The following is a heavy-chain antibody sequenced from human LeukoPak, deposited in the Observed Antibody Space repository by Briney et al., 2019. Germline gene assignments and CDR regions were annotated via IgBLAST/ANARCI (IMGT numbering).Heavy chain of an antibody. Sequence: GGSLRLSCAASGFTFGDTWMNWVRQVPGQGLEWVANIKQDGSEKFYVASVKGRFTISRDNGKSSLYLQMNSLRAEDTALYHCATSYDMGWLIGYWGQGTLVTVSS. CDR1: GFTFGDTW. J-gene: IGHJ4*02. V-gene: IGHV3-7*03. CDR3: ATSYDMGWLIGY. CDR2: IKQDGSEK. D-gene: IGHD3/OR15-3a*01.